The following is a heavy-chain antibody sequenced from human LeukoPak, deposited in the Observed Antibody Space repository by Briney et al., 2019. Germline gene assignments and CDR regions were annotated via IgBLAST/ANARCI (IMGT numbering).Heavy chain of an antibody. V-gene: IGHV3-64*01. J-gene: IGHJ4*02. CDR1: GFTFSSYA. CDR2: ISSNGGST. CDR3: AKERVIYYDSSGYYAYFDY. Sequence: GGSLRLSCAASGFTFSSYAMHWVRQAPGKGLEYVSAISSNGGSTYYANSVKGRFTISRDNSKNTLYLQMNSLRAEDTAVYYCAKERVIYYDSSGYYAYFDYWGQGTLVTVSS. D-gene: IGHD3-22*01.